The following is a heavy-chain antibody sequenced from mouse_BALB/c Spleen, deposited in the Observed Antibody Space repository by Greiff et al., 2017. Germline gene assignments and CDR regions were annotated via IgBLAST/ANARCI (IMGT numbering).Heavy chain of an antibody. J-gene: IGHJ4*01. CDR1: GFTFTDYY. Sequence: EVKLMESGGGLVQPGGPLRLSCATSGFTFTDYYMSWVRQPPGKALEWLGFIRNKANGYTTEYSASVKGRFTISRDNSQSILYLQMNTLRAEDSATYYCARDITYGSSYYAMDYWGQGTSVTVSS. D-gene: IGHD1-1*01. CDR3: ARDITYGSSYYAMDY. V-gene: IGHV7-3*02. CDR2: IRNKANGYTT.